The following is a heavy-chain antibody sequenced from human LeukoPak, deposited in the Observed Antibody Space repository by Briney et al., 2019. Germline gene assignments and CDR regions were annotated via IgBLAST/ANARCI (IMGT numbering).Heavy chain of an antibody. Sequence: GGSLRLSCAASGFTVSSNYMSWVRQAPGKGLEWVSVIYSGGSTYYGDSVKGRFTISRDNSKNTLYLQMNSLRAEDTAVYYCARDSIRDGYLDALDIWGQGTMVTVSS. V-gene: IGHV3-66*02. CDR2: IYSGGST. J-gene: IGHJ3*02. CDR3: ARDSIRDGYLDALDI. D-gene: IGHD5-24*01. CDR1: GFTVSSNY.